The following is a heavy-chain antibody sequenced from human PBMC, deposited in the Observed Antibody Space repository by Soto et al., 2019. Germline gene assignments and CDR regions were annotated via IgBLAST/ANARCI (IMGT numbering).Heavy chain of an antibody. CDR2: IYWDDDK. D-gene: IGHD3-10*01. CDR1: GFSLSTSGVG. J-gene: IGHJ6*03. Sequence: QITLKESGPTLVNPTQTLTLTCTFSGFSLSTSGVGVGWIRQPPGKALEWLALIYWDDDKRYSPSLKSRLTTTKDTSKNQVVLTMTNMDPVDTATYYCARFYGEHTSYYMDVWGKGTTVTVSS. V-gene: IGHV2-5*02. CDR3: ARFYGEHTSYYMDV.